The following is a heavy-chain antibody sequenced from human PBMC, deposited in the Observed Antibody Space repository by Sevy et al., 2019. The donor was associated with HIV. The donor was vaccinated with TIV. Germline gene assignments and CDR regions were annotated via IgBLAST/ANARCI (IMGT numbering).Heavy chain of an antibody. V-gene: IGHV3-30-3*01. D-gene: IGHD3-10*01. CDR2: ISYDGSRH. J-gene: IGHJ4*02. CDR1: EFMFSTYA. CDR3: ARETGSIDD. Sequence: GGSLRLSCAASEFMFSTYAMHWVRQAPGKGLEWVAVISYDGSRHYYADSVKGRFTISRDNSKNTLFLQMNSLRLEDTAFYYCARETGSIDDWGQGTLVTVSS.